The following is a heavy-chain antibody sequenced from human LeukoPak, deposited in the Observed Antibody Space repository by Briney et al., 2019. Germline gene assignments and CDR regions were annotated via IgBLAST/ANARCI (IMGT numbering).Heavy chain of an antibody. V-gene: IGHV3-23*01. CDR2: IRGSGGST. CDR1: GFTFSSYA. J-gene: IGHJ4*02. D-gene: IGHD1-26*01. Sequence: GGSLRLSCAASGFTFSSYAMSWVRQAAGKGVEWVSAIRGSGGSTYYADSVKGRFTISRDNSKNTLYLQMNSLRAEDTAVYYCAKDVWYSGSSDFDYWGQGTLVTVSS. CDR3: AKDVWYSGSSDFDY.